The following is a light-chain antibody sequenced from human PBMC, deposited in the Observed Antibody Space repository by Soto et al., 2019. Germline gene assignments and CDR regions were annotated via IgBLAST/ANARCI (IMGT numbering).Light chain of an antibody. CDR1: QSILYSSDNKNY. CDR2: WAS. V-gene: IGKV4-1*01. Sequence: DIVMTQSPDSLAVSLGERATINCKSSQSILYSSDNKNYLAWYQQKLGQPPKLLIYWASTRESGVPDRFSGSGSGTDFTLNINNVQAADVAVYYWQQYYATPRSFGQGTKVEIK. J-gene: IGKJ1*01. CDR3: QQYYATPRS.